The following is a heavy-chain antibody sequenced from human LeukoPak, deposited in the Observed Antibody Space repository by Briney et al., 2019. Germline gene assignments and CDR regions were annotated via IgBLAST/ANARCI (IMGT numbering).Heavy chain of an antibody. J-gene: IGHJ4*02. Sequence: GGSLRLSCAASGFTFSSYSMNWVRQAPGKGLEWVSYISSSGNTIDYADFVKGRFTISRDNAKNSLYLQMVSLRAEDTAVYYCARLRGYSYGYGDYWGQGTLVTVSS. CDR1: GFTFSSYS. D-gene: IGHD5-18*01. V-gene: IGHV3-48*04. CDR3: ARLRGYSYGYGDY. CDR2: ISSSGNTI.